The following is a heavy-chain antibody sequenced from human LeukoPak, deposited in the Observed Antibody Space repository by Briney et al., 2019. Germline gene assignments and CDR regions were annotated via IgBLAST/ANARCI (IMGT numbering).Heavy chain of an antibody. J-gene: IGHJ4*02. CDR3: ARVKQQRGSLLGY. CDR2: INPNSGGT. Sequence: ASVKVSCKASGYTFTGYYMHWVRQAPGQGLEWMGWINPNSGGTNYAQEFQGWVTMTRDTSISTAYMELSRLRSDDTAVYYCARVKQQRGSLLGYWGQGTLVTVSS. D-gene: IGHD6-13*01. CDR1: GYTFTGYY. V-gene: IGHV1-2*04.